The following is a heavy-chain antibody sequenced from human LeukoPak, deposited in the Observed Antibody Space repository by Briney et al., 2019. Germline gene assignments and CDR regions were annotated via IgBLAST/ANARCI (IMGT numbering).Heavy chain of an antibody. J-gene: IGHJ4*02. CDR1: GGSIRSTNW. CDR3: AKLSGPDNLNVDF. Sequence: SETLSLTCAVSGGSIRSTNWWSWVRQPPGKGLEWIGEIYHSGTTNYNPSLRSRLTISVDKSKNQFSLKLSSVTAADTAVYYCAKLSGPDNLNVDFWGQGTLVTVSS. CDR2: IYHSGTT. V-gene: IGHV4-4*02. D-gene: IGHD1-14*01.